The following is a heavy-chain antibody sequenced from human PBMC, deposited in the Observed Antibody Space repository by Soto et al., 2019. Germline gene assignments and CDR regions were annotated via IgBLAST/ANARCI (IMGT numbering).Heavy chain of an antibody. CDR3: ARVLRYYAYYNGMDV. D-gene: IGHD1-26*01. Sequence: SETLSLTCTVSGGSVSSGSYYWSWIRQPPGKGLEWIGYIYYSGSTNYNPSLESRVTISVDTSKNQFSLKLSSGTAADTAVYYCARVLRYYAYYNGMDVWGQGTTVTV. CDR1: GGSVSSGSYY. J-gene: IGHJ6*02. CDR2: IYYSGST. V-gene: IGHV4-61*01.